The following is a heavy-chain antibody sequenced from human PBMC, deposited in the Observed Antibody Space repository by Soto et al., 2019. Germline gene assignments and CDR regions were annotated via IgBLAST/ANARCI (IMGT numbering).Heavy chain of an antibody. J-gene: IGHJ4*02. CDR1: GYTFTTYD. D-gene: IGHD2-21*02. CDR2: MNPNSGNT. Sequence: QVQLVQSGAEVKKPGASVKVSCKASGYTFTTYDIYWVRQATGQGLEWMGWMNPNSGNTGYAQKFQGRVTMARNTSISTAYMELSSLRSDDTAVYYCARRTTAWSAADYWGQGTLVTVSS. V-gene: IGHV1-8*01. CDR3: ARRTTAWSAADY.